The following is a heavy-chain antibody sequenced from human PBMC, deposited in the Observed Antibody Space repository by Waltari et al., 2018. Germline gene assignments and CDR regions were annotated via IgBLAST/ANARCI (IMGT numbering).Heavy chain of an antibody. CDR1: GYTFTDYY. CDR2: VDPEDGET. CDR3: ATELIRSDYYDSSGYYYFDY. D-gene: IGHD3-22*01. V-gene: IGHV1-69-2*01. Sequence: EVQLVQSGAEVKKPGATVKISCKASGYTFTDYYMHWVQQAPGKGLEWMGRVDPEDGETIYAEKFQGRVTITADTSTDTAYMELSSLRSEDTAVYYCATELIRSDYYDSSGYYYFDYWGQGTLVTVSS. J-gene: IGHJ4*02.